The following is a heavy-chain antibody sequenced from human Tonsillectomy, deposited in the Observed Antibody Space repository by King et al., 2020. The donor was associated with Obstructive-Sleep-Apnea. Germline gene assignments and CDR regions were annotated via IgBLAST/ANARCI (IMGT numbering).Heavy chain of an antibody. D-gene: IGHD3-10*01. Sequence: QLVQSGGGFVQPGGSLRLSCAASVFHFKDYAMSWVRQAPGKGREWVSTSSGSLINTYQADAVKGRFTISRDNSKNTLYLQMSNLRAEDTAKYYCAKDLPLYYHASGSYSFDYWGLGIMVTVSS. CDR2: SSGSLINT. J-gene: IGHJ4*02. CDR3: AKDLPLYYHASGSYSFDY. CDR1: VFHFKDYA. V-gene: IGHV3-23*04.